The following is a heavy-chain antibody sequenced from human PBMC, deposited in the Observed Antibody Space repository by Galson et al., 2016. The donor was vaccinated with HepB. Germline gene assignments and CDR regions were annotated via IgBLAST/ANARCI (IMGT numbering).Heavy chain of an antibody. CDR2: ISDGGVAT. CDR3: ARNDSRAYLGLSWFDP. CDR1: GFTFSTYA. Sequence: SLRLSCAASGFTFSTYALTWVRQAPGKGLEWVSAISDGGVATYYADSVKGRFTISRDNSKNTLYLQMNSLRVEDTAVYYCARNDSRAYLGLSWFDPWGPGTLVTVSS. V-gene: IGHV3-23*01. J-gene: IGHJ5*02. D-gene: IGHD3-22*01.